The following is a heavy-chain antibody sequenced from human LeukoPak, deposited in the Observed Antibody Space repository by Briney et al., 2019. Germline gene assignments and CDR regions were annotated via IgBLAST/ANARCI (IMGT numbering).Heavy chain of an antibody. Sequence: GASVKISCKASGYTFTRNYMHWVRQAPGQGLEWMGVIHPSGSSTNYAQKFQGRVTMTKDTSTSTVYIELNSLRSDDTAVYYCARMDMDAAMVTNYLDHWGQATLVTVSS. CDR1: GYTFTRNY. CDR2: IHPSGSST. CDR3: ARMDMDAAMVTNYLDH. V-gene: IGHV1-46*01. J-gene: IGHJ4*02. D-gene: IGHD5-18*01.